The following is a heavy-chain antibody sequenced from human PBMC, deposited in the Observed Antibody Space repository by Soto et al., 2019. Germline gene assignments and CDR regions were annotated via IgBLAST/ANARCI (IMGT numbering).Heavy chain of an antibody. J-gene: IGHJ4*02. CDR1: GFTFSSYA. CDR3: AKRSPYYCDY. V-gene: IGHV3-23*01. Sequence: EVQLLESGGDLVLPGGSLRLSCAASGFTFSSYAMSWVRQAPGKGLEWVSTINSAGSTFYADSVKGRFTISRGNSKNTLDLQMNNLRAEDTAVYYCAKRSPYYCDYWGQGTLVTVSS. CDR2: INSAGST.